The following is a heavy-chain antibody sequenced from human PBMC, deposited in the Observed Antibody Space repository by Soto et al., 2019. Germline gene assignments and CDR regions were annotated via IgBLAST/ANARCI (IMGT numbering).Heavy chain of an antibody. CDR3: ARGGSHSDYYYYYGMDV. D-gene: IGHD6-13*01. Sequence: ASVKVSCKAFGYTFTIYYIHWVRQAPGQGLEWMGVINTSGGSPTYAQKFQDRVTMTRDTSTSTVCMELSSLRSEDTAVYYCARGGSHSDYYYYYGMDVWGQGTTVTVSS. J-gene: IGHJ6*02. CDR2: INTSGGSP. CDR1: GYTFTIYY. V-gene: IGHV1-46*01.